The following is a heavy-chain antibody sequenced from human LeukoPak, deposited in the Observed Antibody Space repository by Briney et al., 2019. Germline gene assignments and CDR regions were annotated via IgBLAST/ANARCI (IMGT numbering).Heavy chain of an antibody. V-gene: IGHV1-2*06. CDR3: ARETSSSPPYYYYYGMDV. Sequence: ASVKVFCKASGYTFTGYYMHWVRQAPGQGLEWMGRINPNSGGTNYAQKFQGRVTMTRDTSISTAYMELSRLRSDDTAVYYCARETSSSPPYYYYYGMDVWGQGTTVTVSS. CDR1: GYTFTGYY. D-gene: IGHD6-6*01. J-gene: IGHJ6*02. CDR2: INPNSGGT.